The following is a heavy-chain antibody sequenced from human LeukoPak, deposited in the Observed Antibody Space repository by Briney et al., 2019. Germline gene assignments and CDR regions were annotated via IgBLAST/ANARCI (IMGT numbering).Heavy chain of an antibody. V-gene: IGHV3-15*01. J-gene: IGHJ4*02. Sequence: SGGSLRLSCAASGFTFNNAWMSWVRQAPGKGLEWVGRIKSKTDGGTTDYAAPVKGRFTISRDDSKNTLYLQMNSLKTEDTAVYYCASGGIYYGAAFDFWGQGTLVTVSS. D-gene: IGHD1-26*01. CDR2: IKSKTDGGTT. CDR1: GFTFNNAW. CDR3: ASGGIYYGAAFDF.